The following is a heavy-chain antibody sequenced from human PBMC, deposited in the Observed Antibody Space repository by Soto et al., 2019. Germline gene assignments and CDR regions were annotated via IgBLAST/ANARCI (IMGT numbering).Heavy chain of an antibody. J-gene: IGHJ6*02. CDR2: ISYDGSNK. CDR3: AKDQYSGSYWGVYYYYGMDV. CDR1: GFTFSSYG. V-gene: IGHV3-30*18. Sequence: GVSLRLSCSASGFTFSSYGMHWVRQAPGKGLEWVAVISYDGSNKYYADSVKGRFTISRDNSKNTLYLQMNSLRAEDTAVYYCAKDQYSGSYWGVYYYYGMDVWGQGTTVTVSS. D-gene: IGHD1-26*01.